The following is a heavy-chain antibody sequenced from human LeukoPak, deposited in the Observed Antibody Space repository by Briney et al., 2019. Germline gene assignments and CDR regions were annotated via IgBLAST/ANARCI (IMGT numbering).Heavy chain of an antibody. Sequence: ASVEVSCKASGGTFSSYAISWVRQAPGQGLEWMGRIIPIFGTANYAQKFQGRVTITTDESTSTAYMELSSLRSEDTAVYYCARGIADYGDHYYYYMDVWGKGTTVTVSS. D-gene: IGHD4-17*01. J-gene: IGHJ6*03. CDR2: IIPIFGTA. CDR1: GGTFSSYA. V-gene: IGHV1-69*05. CDR3: ARGIADYGDHYYYYMDV.